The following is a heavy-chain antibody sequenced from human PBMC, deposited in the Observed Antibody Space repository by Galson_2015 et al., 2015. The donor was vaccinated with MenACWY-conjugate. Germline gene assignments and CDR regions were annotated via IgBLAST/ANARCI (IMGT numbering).Heavy chain of an antibody. V-gene: IGHV4-61*08. CDR1: GGSASSSGYY. CDR3: ARGALDYFDY. J-gene: IGHJ4*02. CDR2: IYDSGTT. Sequence: SETLSLTCTVSGGSASSSGYYWTWIRQPPGKGLEWIGLIYDSGTTKYNPSPKGRVTISLDTSKNQVSLRLSSLTAADTAVYYCARGALDYFDYWGQGILVTVSS. D-gene: IGHD1-26*01.